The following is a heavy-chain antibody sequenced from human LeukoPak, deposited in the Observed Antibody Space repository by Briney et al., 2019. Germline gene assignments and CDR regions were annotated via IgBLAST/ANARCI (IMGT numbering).Heavy chain of an antibody. CDR2: IYAGGST. CDR1: GIAVDDNY. Sequence: GGSLRLSCAASGIAVDDNYMSWVRQPPGEGLEWVSVIYAGGSTYYADSVKGRFTISRDNSENTLYLQMNSLRAEDTAVYYCARDWSHRCFDYWGQGTLVTVSS. V-gene: IGHV3-53*01. D-gene: IGHD3-3*01. CDR3: ARDWSHRCFDY. J-gene: IGHJ4*02.